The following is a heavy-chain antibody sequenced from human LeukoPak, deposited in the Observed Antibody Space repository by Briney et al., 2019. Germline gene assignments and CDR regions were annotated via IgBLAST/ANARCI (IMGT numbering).Heavy chain of an antibody. D-gene: IGHD5-12*01. CDR3: ARSDIVATVFDY. V-gene: IGHV3-7*01. Sequence: GGSLRLSCAASGFTFSSYWMSWVRQAPGKGLERVANIKQDGSEKYYVDSVRGRFTISRDNAKNSLYLQMNSLRAEDTAVYYCARSDIVATVFDYWGQGTLVTVSS. J-gene: IGHJ4*02. CDR1: GFTFSSYW. CDR2: IKQDGSEK.